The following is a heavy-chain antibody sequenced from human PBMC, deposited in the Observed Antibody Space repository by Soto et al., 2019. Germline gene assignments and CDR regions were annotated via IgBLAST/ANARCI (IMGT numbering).Heavy chain of an antibody. J-gene: IGHJ4*02. D-gene: IGHD3-9*01. CDR2: ISGSGGST. Sequence: GSLRLSCAASGFTFSSYAMSWVRQAPGKGLEWVSAISGSGGSTYYADSVKGRFTISRDNSKNTLYLQMNSLRAEDTAVYYCAKTLRYFDWFPVDYWGQGTQVTVSS. V-gene: IGHV3-23*01. CDR1: GFTFSSYA. CDR3: AKTLRYFDWFPVDY.